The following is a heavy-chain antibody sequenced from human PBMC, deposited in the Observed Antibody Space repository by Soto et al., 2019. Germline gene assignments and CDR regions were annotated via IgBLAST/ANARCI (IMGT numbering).Heavy chain of an antibody. CDR2: INHSGST. V-gene: IGHV4-34*01. Sequence: LSLTCAVYGGSFSGYYWSWIRQPPGKGLEWIGEINHSGSTNYNPSLKSRVTISVDTSKNQFSLKLSSVTAADTAVYYCARDSHGIALAGTVDYWGQGTLVTVS. CDR3: ARDSHGIALAGTVDY. D-gene: IGHD6-19*01. J-gene: IGHJ4*02. CDR1: GGSFSGYY.